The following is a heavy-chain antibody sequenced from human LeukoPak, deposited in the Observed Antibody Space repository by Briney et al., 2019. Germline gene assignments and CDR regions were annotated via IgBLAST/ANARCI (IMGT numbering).Heavy chain of an antibody. D-gene: IGHD4-11*01. CDR3: ARDQGTVTSYHYYGMDV. CDR1: GFIFSNYA. Sequence: GGSLRLSCAASGFIFSNYAMHWVRQAPGKGLEWVAVISYDGSNKYYVDSVKGRFTISRDNSKKTLYLQMNSLRAEDTAVYYCARDQGTVTSYHYYGMDVWGQGTTVTVSS. CDR2: ISYDGSNK. J-gene: IGHJ6*02. V-gene: IGHV3-30*04.